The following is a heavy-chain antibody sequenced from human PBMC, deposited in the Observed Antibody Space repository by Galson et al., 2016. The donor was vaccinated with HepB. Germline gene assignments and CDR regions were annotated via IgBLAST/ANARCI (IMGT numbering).Heavy chain of an antibody. CDR3: ARNTIFGVSRGAWFDP. D-gene: IGHD3-3*01. Sequence: SVKVSCKASGGTFSSYGIVWVRQAPGQGLEWMGGISPIFGTTNYAQKFQGRVTITADESTTTAYMELSSLRSEDTAVYYSARNTIFGVSRGAWFDPWGQGTLVTVSS. CDR2: ISPIFGTT. CDR1: GGTFSSYG. J-gene: IGHJ5*02. V-gene: IGHV1-69*13.